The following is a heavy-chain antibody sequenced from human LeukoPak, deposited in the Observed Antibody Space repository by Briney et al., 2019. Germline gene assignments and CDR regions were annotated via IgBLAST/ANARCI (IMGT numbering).Heavy chain of an antibody. D-gene: IGHD3-10*01. CDR1: GGTFSSYA. CDR3: ARDYHGSGSLTTFDY. CDR2: INPTGGSA. J-gene: IGHJ4*02. Sequence: GASVKVSCKASGGTFSSYAISWVRQAPGQGLEWLGIINPTGGSASSAQKFQGRVTLTRDTSTSTVYMELSSLRSEDTAVYYCARDYHGSGSLTTFDYWGQGTLVTVSS. V-gene: IGHV1-46*01.